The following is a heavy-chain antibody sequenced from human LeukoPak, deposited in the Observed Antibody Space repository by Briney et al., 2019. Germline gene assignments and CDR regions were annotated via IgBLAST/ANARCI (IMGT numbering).Heavy chain of an antibody. CDR3: ARVVVIIKTPSLYYFDY. V-gene: IGHV1-8*01. D-gene: IGHD3-22*01. Sequence: ASVKVSCKASGYTFTSYDINWVRQATGQGLEWMGWMNPNSGNTGYAQKFQGRATMTRNTSISTAYMELSSLSSEDTAVYYCARVVVIIKTPSLYYFDYWGHGTLVTVSS. CDR2: MNPNSGNT. CDR1: GYTFTSYD. J-gene: IGHJ4*01.